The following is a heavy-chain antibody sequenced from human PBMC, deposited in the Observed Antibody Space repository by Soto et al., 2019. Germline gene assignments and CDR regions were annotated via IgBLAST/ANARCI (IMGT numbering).Heavy chain of an antibody. D-gene: IGHD5-18*01. CDR1: GFTFSSYA. V-gene: IGHV3-30-3*01. CDR3: AGDGTAMVSPIDY. CDR2: ISYDGSNK. Sequence: QVQLVESGGGVVQPGRSLRLSCAASGFTFSSYAMHWVRQAPGKGLEWVAVISYDGSNKYYADSVKGRFTISRDNSKNTLYLQMNSLRAEDTAVYYCAGDGTAMVSPIDYWGQGTLVTVSS. J-gene: IGHJ4*02.